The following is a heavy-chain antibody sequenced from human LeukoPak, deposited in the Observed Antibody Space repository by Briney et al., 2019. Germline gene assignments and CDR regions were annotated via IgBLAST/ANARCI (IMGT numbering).Heavy chain of an antibody. CDR2: IGGSGGST. D-gene: IGHD4-17*01. CDR1: GFTFSSYA. Sequence: GSLRLSCAASGFTFSSYAMSWVRQAPGKGLEWVSAIGGSGGSTYYADSVKGRFTISRDNSKNTLYLQMNSLRAEDTAVYYCAKELNYDYGGYATDYWGQGTLVTVSS. V-gene: IGHV3-23*01. J-gene: IGHJ4*02. CDR3: AKELNYDYGGYATDY.